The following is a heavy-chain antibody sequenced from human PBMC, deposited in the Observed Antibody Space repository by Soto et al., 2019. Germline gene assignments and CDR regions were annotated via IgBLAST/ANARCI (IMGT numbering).Heavy chain of an antibody. CDR3: ARSPRRVDGKWFLDY. Sequence: QVQLQESGPGLVKPSGTLSLTCAVSGDSFTSSNWWTWVRQPPGKGLEWIGDILHTGHTDYSPSLKRRVAISVDPSNRQFSLSLTSVTAADTAVYYCARSPRRVDGKWFLDYWGQGTLVTVSS. CDR1: GDSFTSSNW. V-gene: IGHV4-4*02. J-gene: IGHJ4*02. CDR2: ILHTGHT. D-gene: IGHD3-22*01.